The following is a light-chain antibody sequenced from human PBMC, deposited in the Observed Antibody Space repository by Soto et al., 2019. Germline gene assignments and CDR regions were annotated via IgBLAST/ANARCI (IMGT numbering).Light chain of an antibody. V-gene: IGLV1-40*01. CDR1: SSNIGAGYD. CDR2: GNS. Sequence: QSVLTQPPSVSGAPGQRVTISCTGSSSNIGAGYDVHWYQQLPGTAPKLLIYGNSNRPSGVPDRFSGSKSGTSASLAITGLQAEDEADYYCQSYDSSLSVVFGTGSKGTV. J-gene: IGLJ1*01. CDR3: QSYDSSLSVV.